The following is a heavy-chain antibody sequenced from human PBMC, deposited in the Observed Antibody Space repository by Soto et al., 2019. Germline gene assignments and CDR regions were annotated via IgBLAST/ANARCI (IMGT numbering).Heavy chain of an antibody. CDR1: GFTFSTHD. CDR3: AKGLYTGLSFFDH. J-gene: IGHJ4*01. CDR2: MSSSGGA. V-gene: IGHV3-23*01. D-gene: IGHD1-1*01. Sequence: QLLESGGGLVQPGGSLRLSCEASGFTFSTHDMTWVRQAPGKGLECVSTMSSSGGAYYAESVKGRFTISRDNSKNTLFLQMNSLGVEDTAVYYCAKGLYTGLSFFDHWGQGTLVSVSS.